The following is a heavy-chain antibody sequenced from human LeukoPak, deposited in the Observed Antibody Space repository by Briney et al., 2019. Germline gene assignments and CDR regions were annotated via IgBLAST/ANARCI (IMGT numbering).Heavy chain of an antibody. D-gene: IGHD3-10*01. CDR2: ISSSGSTI. CDR3: ARLFGGVTTFDY. Sequence: GGSLRLSCAASGFTFSDYYMSWIRQAPGKGLEWVSYISSSGSTIYYADSVKGRFTISRDNAKSSVFLQMNSLRAEDTAVYYCARLFGGVTTFDYWGQGALVTVSS. V-gene: IGHV3-11*04. CDR1: GFTFSDYY. J-gene: IGHJ4*02.